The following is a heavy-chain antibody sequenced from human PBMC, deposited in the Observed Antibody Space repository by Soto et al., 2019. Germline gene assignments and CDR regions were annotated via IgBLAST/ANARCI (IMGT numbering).Heavy chain of an antibody. Sequence: KSSETLSLTCTVSGDSSSYYWSWIRQPPGKGLEWIGYRYYRGGTNYNPALKSRVSISVDTSKNQLSLKLSSVTAADTAVYYCASGGWNLGGFYFFEYWGQGTLVTVSS. D-gene: IGHD1-7*01. CDR2: RYYRGGT. V-gene: IGHV4-59*01. J-gene: IGHJ4*02. CDR3: ASGGWNLGGFYFFEY. CDR1: GDSSSYY.